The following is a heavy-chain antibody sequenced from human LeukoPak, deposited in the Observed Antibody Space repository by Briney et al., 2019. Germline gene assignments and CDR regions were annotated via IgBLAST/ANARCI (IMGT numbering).Heavy chain of an antibody. Sequence: PGGSLTLSCAASGFTFSSYSMNWVRQAPGKGLEWVSSISSSSGYIYYADSVKGRFTISRDNAKNSLYLQMNSLRAEDTAVYYCARDVTMIVVVSHAFDIWGQGTMVSVSS. V-gene: IGHV3-21*01. CDR3: ARDVTMIVVVSHAFDI. CDR2: ISSSSGYI. D-gene: IGHD3-22*01. J-gene: IGHJ3*02. CDR1: GFTFSSYS.